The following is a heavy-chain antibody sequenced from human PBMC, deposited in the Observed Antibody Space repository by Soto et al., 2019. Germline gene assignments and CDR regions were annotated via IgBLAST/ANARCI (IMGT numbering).Heavy chain of an antibody. J-gene: IGHJ4*02. CDR2: LNYSETA. CDR1: GVSICSTSYN. CDR3: ARQGSY. V-gene: IGHV4-39*01. Sequence: PADTLSLTCNVSGVSICSTSYNWGWIPQPPGKGLEWIATLNYSETAHDSPSLKSRINISADPSTTQLALTLTSVTAADTAVYYCARQGSYWGQGALVTVSS.